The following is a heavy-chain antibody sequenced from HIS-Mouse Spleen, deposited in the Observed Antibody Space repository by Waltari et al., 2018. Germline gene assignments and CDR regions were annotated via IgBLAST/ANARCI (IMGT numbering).Heavy chain of an antibody. D-gene: IGHD3-3*01. CDR3: ARVYYDFWSGYYY. Sequence: QVQLVQSGAEVKKPGASVKVSCKASGYTFTSYDINWARQATGQGLEWMGRRKPNGSNTGYAQKFQGRVNMTRNTSISTAYMELSSLRSEDTAVYYCARVYYDFWSGYYYWGQGTLVTVSS. J-gene: IGHJ4*02. CDR2: RKPNGSNT. CDR1: GYTFTSYD. V-gene: IGHV1-8*01.